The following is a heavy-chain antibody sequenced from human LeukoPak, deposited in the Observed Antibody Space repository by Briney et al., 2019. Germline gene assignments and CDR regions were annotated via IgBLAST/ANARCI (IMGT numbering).Heavy chain of an antibody. V-gene: IGHV1-2*04. CDR2: INPNSGGT. Sequence: ASVKVSCKASGHTFTGYYMHWVRQAPGQGLEWMGWINPNSGGTNYAQKFQGWVTMTRDTSISTAYMELSRLRSDDTAVYYCARNFIRGTKNWFDPWGQGTLVTVSS. CDR1: GHTFTGYY. CDR3: ARNFIRGTKNWFDP. J-gene: IGHJ5*02. D-gene: IGHD1-7*01.